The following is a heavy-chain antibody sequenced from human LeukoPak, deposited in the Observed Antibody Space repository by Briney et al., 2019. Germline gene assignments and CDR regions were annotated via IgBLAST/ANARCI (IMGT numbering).Heavy chain of an antibody. CDR1: GFTFSSYA. V-gene: IGHV3-30-3*01. CDR3: ARDGDFEWLFFDY. D-gene: IGHD3-3*01. J-gene: IGHJ4*02. CDR2: ISYDGSNK. Sequence: GGSLRLSCAASGFTFSSYAMHWVRQAPGKGLEGVAVISYDGSNKYYADSVKGRFTISRDNSKNTLYLQMNSLRAEDTAVYYCARDGDFEWLFFDYWGQGTLVTVSS.